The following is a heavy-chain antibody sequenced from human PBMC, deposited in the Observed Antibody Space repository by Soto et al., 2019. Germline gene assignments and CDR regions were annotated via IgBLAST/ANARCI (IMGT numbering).Heavy chain of an antibody. Sequence: SETLSLTCTVSGGSTSSGDYNWSWIRQSPGKGLEWIGYIYYSGSTYYNPSLKSRVTISVDTSKNQFSLKLSSVTAAETAVYYCARGRPPNPRWEFGGSPDYWGQGTLVTVS. CDR1: GGSTSSGDYN. D-gene: IGHD1-26*01. J-gene: IGHJ4*02. V-gene: IGHV4-30-4*01. CDR3: ARGRPPNPRWEFGGSPDY. CDR2: IYYSGST.